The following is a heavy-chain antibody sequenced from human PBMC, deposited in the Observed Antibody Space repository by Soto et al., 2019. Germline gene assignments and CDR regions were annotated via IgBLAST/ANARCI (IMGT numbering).Heavy chain of an antibody. D-gene: IGHD3-22*01. CDR1: GGSISSGGYY. CDR2: IYYSGST. J-gene: IGHJ6*02. CDR3: ARFYYDSSGYNGMDV. V-gene: IGHV4-31*03. Sequence: PSETLSLTCTVSGGSISSGGYYWSWIRQHPGKGLEWIGYIYYSGSTYYNPSLKSRVTISVDTSKNQFSLKLSCVTAADTAVYYCARFYYDSSGYNGMDVWGQGTTVTVSS.